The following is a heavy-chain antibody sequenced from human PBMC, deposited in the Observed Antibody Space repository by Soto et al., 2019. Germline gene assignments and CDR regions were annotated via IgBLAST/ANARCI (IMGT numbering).Heavy chain of an antibody. CDR3: AKFRAGLGSQTDS. V-gene: IGHV3-23*01. CDR1: GFTFSSYA. CDR2: VGVSGATT. J-gene: IGHJ4*02. D-gene: IGHD3-10*01. Sequence: EVQLLESGGNLVQPGGSLRLSCAASGFTFSSYAMSWVRQAPGKGLEWVSTVGVSGATTYYTDSVKGRFTISRDNSNNTLFLQMHSLRAEDTAIYYCAKFRAGLGSQTDSWGQGTLFTVSS.